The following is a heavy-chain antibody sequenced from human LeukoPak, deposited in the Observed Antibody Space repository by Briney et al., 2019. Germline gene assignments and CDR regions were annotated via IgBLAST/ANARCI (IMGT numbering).Heavy chain of an antibody. CDR2: ISNDGSNK. CDR1: GFTLSSYA. Sequence: PGGSLRLSCAASGFTLSSYAMHWVRQAPGKGLEWVALISNDGSNKYYADSVKGRFTISRDNSKNTLYLQMNSLRAEDTAVYYCAKDRTMEYSPYFDYWGQGTLVTVSS. D-gene: IGHD4/OR15-4a*01. J-gene: IGHJ4*02. V-gene: IGHV3-30*04. CDR3: AKDRTMEYSPYFDY.